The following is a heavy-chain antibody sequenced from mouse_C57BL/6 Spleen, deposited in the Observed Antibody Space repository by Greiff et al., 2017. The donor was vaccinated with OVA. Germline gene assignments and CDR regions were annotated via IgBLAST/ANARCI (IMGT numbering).Heavy chain of an antibody. CDR1: GYTFTSYW. CDR2: ILPNSGST. D-gene: IGHD2-4*01. J-gene: IGHJ2*01. CDR3: ARGGYDYDPFDY. V-gene: IGHV1-64*01. Sequence: VQLQQPGAELVKPGASVTLSCKASGYTFTSYWMHRVKQRPGQGLEWIGMILPNSGSTNYNEKFKSKATLTVDKSSSTAYMQLSRLTAEDSAVYYCARGGYDYDPFDYWGQGTTLTVSS.